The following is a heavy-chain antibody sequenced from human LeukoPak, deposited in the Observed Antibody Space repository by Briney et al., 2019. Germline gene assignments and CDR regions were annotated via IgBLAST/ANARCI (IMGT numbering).Heavy chain of an antibody. Sequence: GGSLRLSCAASGFTFSNYWVHWVRQAPGKGLVWVSRINTDGRSTYYADSVKGRFTISRDNAKNTLYLQMNSLRAEDTALYYCAKEEGYWFDPWGQGTLVTVSS. CDR1: GFTFSNYW. CDR3: AKEEGYWFDP. CDR2: INTDGRST. V-gene: IGHV3-74*01. J-gene: IGHJ5*02.